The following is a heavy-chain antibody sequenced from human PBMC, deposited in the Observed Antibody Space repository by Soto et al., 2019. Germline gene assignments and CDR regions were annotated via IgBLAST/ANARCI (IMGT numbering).Heavy chain of an antibody. CDR3: AKKGPYSGDVSGFDY. J-gene: IGHJ4*02. Sequence: SGGSLRLSCAASGFTFSSYAMSWVRQAPGKGLEWVSAISGSGGSTYYADSVKGRFTIPRDNSKNTLYLQMNSLRAEDTAVYYCAKKGPYSGDVSGFDYWGKGTLVTVSS. CDR1: GFTFSSYA. V-gene: IGHV3-23*01. D-gene: IGHD1-26*01. CDR2: ISGSGGST.